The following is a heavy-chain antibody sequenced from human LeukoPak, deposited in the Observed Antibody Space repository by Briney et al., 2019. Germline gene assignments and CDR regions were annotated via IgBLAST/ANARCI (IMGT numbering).Heavy chain of an antibody. Sequence: ASVKVSCKASGGTFSRYAINWVRQAPGQGLEWMGWISTYNGNTNYAQKLQDRVTMTTDTSTSTAYMELRSLRSDDTAMYYCAREGIRIAAAGTIDYWGQGTLVTVSS. CDR3: AREGIRIAAAGTIDY. CDR1: GGTFSRYA. J-gene: IGHJ4*02. CDR2: ISTYNGNT. D-gene: IGHD6-13*01. V-gene: IGHV1-18*01.